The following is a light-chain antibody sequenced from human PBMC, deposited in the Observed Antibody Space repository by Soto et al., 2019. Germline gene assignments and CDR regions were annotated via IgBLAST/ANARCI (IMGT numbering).Light chain of an antibody. V-gene: IGLV1-44*01. CDR3: AAWDDSLNGYV. CDR1: SSNIGSYT. J-gene: IGLJ1*01. CDR2: SNS. Sequence: QSVLIQPPSASGTPGQRVTVSCSGGSSNIGSYTVNWYQQLPGAAPKLLNYSNSQRPSGVPDRFSASKSGTSASLAISGLQSEDEAEYYCAAWDDSLNGYVFGPGTKLTVL.